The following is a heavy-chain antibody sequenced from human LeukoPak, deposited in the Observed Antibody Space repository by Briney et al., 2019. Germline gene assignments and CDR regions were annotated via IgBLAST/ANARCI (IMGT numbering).Heavy chain of an antibody. J-gene: IGHJ4*02. V-gene: IGHV1-69*13. CDR1: GGTFSSFA. CDR3: ARGVDYVWGSYRYTPPDY. D-gene: IGHD3-16*02. Sequence: GASVKVSCKASGGTFSSFAISWVRQAPGQGLEWMGSIIPIFGTANYAQKFQGRVTITADESTSTAYMELSSLRSEDTAVYYCARGVDYVWGSYRYTPPDYWGQGTLVTVSS. CDR2: IIPIFGTA.